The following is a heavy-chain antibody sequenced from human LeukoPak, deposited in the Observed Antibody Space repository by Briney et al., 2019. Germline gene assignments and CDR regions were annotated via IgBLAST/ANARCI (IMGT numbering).Heavy chain of an antibody. V-gene: IGHV4-34*01. J-gene: IGHJ6*03. CDR2: INHSGST. CDR1: GGSFSGYY. D-gene: IGHD3-3*01. CDR3: ARVDYDFWSGYYSYYYYYMDV. Sequence: MTSETLSLTCAVYGGSFSGYYWSWIRQPPGKGLEWIREINHSGSTNYNPSLKSRVTISVDTSKNQFSLKLSSVTAADTAVYYCARVDYDFWSGYYSYYYYYMDVWGKGTTVTVSS.